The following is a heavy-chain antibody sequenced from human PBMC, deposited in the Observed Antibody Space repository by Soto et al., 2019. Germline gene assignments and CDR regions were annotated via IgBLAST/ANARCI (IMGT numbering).Heavy chain of an antibody. D-gene: IGHD1-7*01. Sequence: GGSLRLSCAAAGFTFSSYDMHWVRQVTGKGLEWVAAITTAGDTFDPGPLKGRSTISREDAKNSLYLQMNSLRAEDTAVYYCAGERTATDYFDYWGQGTLVTVSS. CDR1: GFTFSSYD. J-gene: IGHJ4*02. V-gene: IGHV3-13*01. CDR2: ITTAGDT. CDR3: AGERTATDYFDY.